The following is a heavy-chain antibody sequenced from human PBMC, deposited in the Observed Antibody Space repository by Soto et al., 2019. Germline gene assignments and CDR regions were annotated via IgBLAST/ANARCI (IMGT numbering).Heavy chain of an antibody. CDR3: ARGRDGYNSVGDY. V-gene: IGHV3-21*01. Sequence: EVQLVESGGGLVKPGGSLRVSCAASGFTFIGYSMSWVRQAPGKGLEWVSSISSSSSYIYYADSGKGRFTISRDNAKNSLYLEMNSLRAEDTALYYCARGRDGYNSVGDYWGQGTLVTVSS. CDR1: GFTFIGYS. J-gene: IGHJ4*02. D-gene: IGHD1-1*01. CDR2: ISSSSSYI.